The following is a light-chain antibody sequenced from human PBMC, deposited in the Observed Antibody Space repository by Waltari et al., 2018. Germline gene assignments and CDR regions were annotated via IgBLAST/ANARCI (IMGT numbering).Light chain of an antibody. Sequence: QAALTQPASVSGSPGQSITITCTGSSADVGGYNFVPWYQHPPGQAPRPLIYAVNERPSGIPSRFSGSQSGNTASLTISGLQIEDEADYYCCSYGGVNTLGVLFGGGSKLTV. V-gene: IGLV2-23*02. CDR1: SADVGGYNF. J-gene: IGLJ2*01. CDR2: AVN. CDR3: CSYGGVNTLGVL.